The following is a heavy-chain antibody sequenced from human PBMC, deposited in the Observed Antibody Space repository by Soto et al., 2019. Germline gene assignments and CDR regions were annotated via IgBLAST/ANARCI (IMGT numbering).Heavy chain of an antibody. CDR2: ISWNSGSI. Sequence: GGSLRLSCAASGFTFDDYAMHWVRQAPGKGLEWVSGISWNSGSIGYADSVKGRFTISRDNAKNSLYLQMNSLRAEDTALYYCAKGARFLEWLGPMDVWGKGTTVTVSS. D-gene: IGHD3-3*01. CDR1: GFTFDDYA. V-gene: IGHV3-9*01. J-gene: IGHJ6*04. CDR3: AKGARFLEWLGPMDV.